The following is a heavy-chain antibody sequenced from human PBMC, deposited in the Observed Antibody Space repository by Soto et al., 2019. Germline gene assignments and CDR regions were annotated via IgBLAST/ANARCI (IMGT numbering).Heavy chain of an antibody. D-gene: IGHD6-19*01. CDR1: GYTFTSYG. Sequence: QVQLVQSGAEVKKPGASVKVSCKASGYTFTSYGISWVRQAPGQGLEWMGWISAYNGNTNYAQKLQGRVTMTTDTSTSTADMELRSLRSDDTAVYYCARSKLLFGGWYFYFDYWGQGTLVTVSS. CDR3: ARSKLLFGGWYFYFDY. J-gene: IGHJ4*02. CDR2: ISAYNGNT. V-gene: IGHV1-18*04.